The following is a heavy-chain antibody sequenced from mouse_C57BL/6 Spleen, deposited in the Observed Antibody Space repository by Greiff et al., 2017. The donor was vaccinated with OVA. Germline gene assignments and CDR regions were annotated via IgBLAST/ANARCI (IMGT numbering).Heavy chain of an antibody. V-gene: IGHV1-69*01. D-gene: IGHD2-3*01. CDR1: GYTFTSYW. J-gene: IGHJ4*01. CDR3: AIQYDDGRMDY. CDR2: IDPSDSYT. Sequence: QVQLQQPGAELVMPGASVKLSCKASGYTFTSYWMHWVKQRPGQGLEWIGEIDPSDSYTNYNQKFKGKSTLTVDKSSSTAYMQLSSLTSEDSAVYDCAIQYDDGRMDYWGQGTSVTVSS.